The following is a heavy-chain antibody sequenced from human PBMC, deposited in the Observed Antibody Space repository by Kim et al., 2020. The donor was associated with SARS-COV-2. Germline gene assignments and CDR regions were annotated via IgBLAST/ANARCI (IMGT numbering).Heavy chain of an antibody. CDR1: GGSISSYY. Sequence: SETLSLTCTVSGGSISSYYWSWIRQPPGKGLEWIGYIYYSGSTNYNPSLKSRVTISVDTSKNQFSLKLSSVTAADTAVYYCARVGQYSYGYYYYYGMDVWGQGTTVTVSS. CDR3: ARVGQYSYGYYYYYGMDV. J-gene: IGHJ6*02. V-gene: IGHV4-59*13. CDR2: IYYSGST. D-gene: IGHD6-6*01.